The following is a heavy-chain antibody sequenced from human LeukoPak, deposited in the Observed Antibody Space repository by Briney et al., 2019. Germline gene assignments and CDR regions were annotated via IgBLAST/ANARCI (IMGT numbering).Heavy chain of an antibody. CDR3: AKDNRRHYTSGPNPDSLH. V-gene: IGHV3-9*01. J-gene: IGHJ1*01. CDR1: GFIFNNYA. D-gene: IGHD6-19*01. CDR2: ISWNSGSI. Sequence: GGSLRFSCAGSGFIFNNYAMRWVRQPPGKGLEWVSGISWNSGSIDYADSVKGRFTISRDNAKNSLYLQMNSLRVEDTAFYYCAKDNRRHYTSGPNPDSLHWGQGALVTVSS.